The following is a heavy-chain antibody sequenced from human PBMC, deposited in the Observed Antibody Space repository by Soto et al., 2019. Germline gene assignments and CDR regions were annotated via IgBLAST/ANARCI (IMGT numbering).Heavy chain of an antibody. CDR3: AKDLRLWSKHYFFYGTDV. CDR2: ISYDGSKE. V-gene: IGHV3-30*18. Sequence: PGGSLRLSCVVSGVTFSSYGMQWVRQAPGKRGQGGAVISYDGSKEFYADSVKSRFTISRDNSKNTLYLQMNSLRAEDTAVYYCAKDLRLWSKHYFFYGTDVWGKGTTVPASS. J-gene: IGHJ6*04. D-gene: IGHD5-18*01. CDR1: GVTFSSYG.